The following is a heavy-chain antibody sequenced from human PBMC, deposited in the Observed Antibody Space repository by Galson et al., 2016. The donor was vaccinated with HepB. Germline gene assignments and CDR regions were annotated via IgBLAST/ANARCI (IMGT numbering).Heavy chain of an antibody. D-gene: IGHD4-17*01. J-gene: IGHJ4*02. CDR2: IYYSGST. CDR3: ARDLTLGYGDYSYFDY. CDR1: GDSISSGGYY. Sequence: TLSLTCTVSGDSISSGGYYWSWIRQHPGKGLEWIGHIYYSGSTYYNPSLKSRATISLATSKNRFSLKLGSVTAADTAVYYCARDLTLGYGDYSYFDYWGQGTLVTVSS. V-gene: IGHV4-31*03.